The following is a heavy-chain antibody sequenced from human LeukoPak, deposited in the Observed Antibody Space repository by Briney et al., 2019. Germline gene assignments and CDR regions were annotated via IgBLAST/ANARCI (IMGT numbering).Heavy chain of an antibody. D-gene: IGHD6-13*01. J-gene: IGHJ6*02. CDR1: GFTFSSYA. CDR3: AKDVGSSSWYIGYKIYYGMDV. CDR2: ISGSGGST. Sequence: PGASPRLSCAASGFTFSSYAMSWVRQAPGKGLEWVSAISGSGGSTYYADSVKGRFTISRDNSKNTLYLQMNSLRAEDTAVYYCAKDVGSSSWYIGYKIYYGMDVWGQGTTVTVSS. V-gene: IGHV3-23*01.